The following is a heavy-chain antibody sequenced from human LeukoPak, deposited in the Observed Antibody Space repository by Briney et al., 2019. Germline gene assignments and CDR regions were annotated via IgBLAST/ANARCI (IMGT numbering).Heavy chain of an antibody. CDR3: ARWDGDYEGAEWFDP. Sequence: GGSLRLSCAASGFTFSSYWMSWVRQAPGKGLEWAANIKQDGSEKYYVDSVKGRFTISRDNAKNSLYLQMNSLRAEDTAVYYCARWDGDYEGAEWFDPWGQGTLVTVSS. V-gene: IGHV3-7*01. CDR1: GFTFSSYW. D-gene: IGHD4-17*01. CDR2: IKQDGSEK. J-gene: IGHJ5*02.